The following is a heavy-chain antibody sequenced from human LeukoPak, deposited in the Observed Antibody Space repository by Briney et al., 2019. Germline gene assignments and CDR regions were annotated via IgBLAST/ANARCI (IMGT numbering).Heavy chain of an antibody. V-gene: IGHV4-34*01. Sequence: ASETLSLTCAVYGGSFSGYYWSWIRQPPGKGLEWIGEVNHSGSTNYNPSLKSRVTISVDTSKNQFSLKLSSVTAADTAVYYCARRPFWSGYYGGYWGQGTLVTVSS. CDR1: GGSFSGYY. D-gene: IGHD3-3*01. CDR2: VNHSGST. CDR3: ARRPFWSGYYGGY. J-gene: IGHJ4*02.